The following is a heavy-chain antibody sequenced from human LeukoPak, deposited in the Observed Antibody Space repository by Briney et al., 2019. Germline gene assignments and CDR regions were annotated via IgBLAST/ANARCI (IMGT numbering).Heavy chain of an antibody. D-gene: IGHD1-26*01. V-gene: IGHV3-74*01. CDR1: GFTFSSYW. CDR2: INSDASTT. Sequence: QPGGSLRLSCAASGFTFSSYWMHWVRQAPGKGLVWVSRINSDASTTSYADSVKGRFTTSRDNAKNTLHLQMNSLRAEDTAVYYCTRVAGSGSVDWGQGTLVTVSS. CDR3: TRVAGSGSVD. J-gene: IGHJ4*02.